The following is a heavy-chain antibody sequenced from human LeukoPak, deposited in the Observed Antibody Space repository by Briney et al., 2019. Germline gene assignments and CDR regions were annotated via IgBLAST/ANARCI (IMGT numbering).Heavy chain of an antibody. D-gene: IGHD3-3*01. V-gene: IGHV1-2*02. CDR1: GYTFTGYY. J-gene: IGHJ6*02. Sequence: ASVKVSCKASGYTFTGYYMHWVRQAPGQGLEWMGWINPNSGGTNYAQKLQGRVTMTTDTSTSTAYMELRSLRSDDTAVYYCARGAGGVVVYGMDVWGQGTTVTVSS. CDR3: ARGAGGVVVYGMDV. CDR2: INPNSGGT.